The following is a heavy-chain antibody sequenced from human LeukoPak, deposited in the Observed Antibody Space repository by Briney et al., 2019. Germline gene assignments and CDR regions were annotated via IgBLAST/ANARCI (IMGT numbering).Heavy chain of an antibody. D-gene: IGHD3-9*01. CDR1: GFTFSSYG. J-gene: IGHJ3*02. V-gene: IGHV3-30*18. Sequence: PGGSLRLSCAASGFTFSSYGMHWVRRAPGKGLEWVAVISYDGSNKYYADSVKGRFTISRDNSKNTLYLQMNSLRAEDTAVYYCAKWRAALRYFDWLLSSDAFDIWGQGTMVTVSS. CDR3: AKWRAALRYFDWLLSSDAFDI. CDR2: ISYDGSNK.